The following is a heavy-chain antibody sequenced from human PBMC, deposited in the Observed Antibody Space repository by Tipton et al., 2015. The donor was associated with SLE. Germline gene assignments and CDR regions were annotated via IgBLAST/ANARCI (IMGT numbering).Heavy chain of an antibody. V-gene: IGHV4-4*07. CDR2: IYPSGSI. Sequence: TLSLTCTVSGDSINSHYWSWIRQPAGKGLQWIGRIYPSGSINYNPSLKSRVTMSVDTSKNQFSLRLNSVTAAGTAVYYCARVGVTNVFESWGRGTLVTVSS. D-gene: IGHD1-26*01. CDR1: GDSINSHY. CDR3: ARVGVTNVFES. J-gene: IGHJ4*02.